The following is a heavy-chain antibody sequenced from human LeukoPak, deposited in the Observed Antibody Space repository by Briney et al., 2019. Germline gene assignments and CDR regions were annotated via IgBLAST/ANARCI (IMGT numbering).Heavy chain of an antibody. D-gene: IGHD3-22*01. Sequence: GGSLRLSCAVSSFSFSRYALHWVRQAPGRGLEWVAVISYDGSNKYYADSVKGRFTISRDNYNNTLFLQMNSLRTDDTAVYYCARDLFGISGYVFDYWGQGTLVSVSS. V-gene: IGHV3-30*04. CDR1: SFSFSRYA. CDR2: ISYDGSNK. CDR3: ARDLFGISGYVFDY. J-gene: IGHJ4*02.